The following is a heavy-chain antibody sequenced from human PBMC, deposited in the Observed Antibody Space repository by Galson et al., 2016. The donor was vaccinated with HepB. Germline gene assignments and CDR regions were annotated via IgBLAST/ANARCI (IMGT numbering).Heavy chain of an antibody. D-gene: IGHD3-10*01. CDR2: IYPGDSDT. Sequence: QSGAEVKKPGESLKISCQGSGYTLASYWIGWVRQMPGKGLEWMGIIYPGDSDTKYGPSFQGQVTISADKSINTAYLQWSSLMASDTAMYYCTRSYYFNSGNFDFWGQGTLVTVSS. V-gene: IGHV5-51*01. CDR1: GYTLASYW. CDR3: TRSYYFNSGNFDF. J-gene: IGHJ4*02.